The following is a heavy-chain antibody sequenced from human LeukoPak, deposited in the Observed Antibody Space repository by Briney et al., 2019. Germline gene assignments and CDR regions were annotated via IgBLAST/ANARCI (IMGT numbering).Heavy chain of an antibody. Sequence: SQTLSLTCAISGDSVSSNSATWNWIRQSPSRGLEWLGRAYYRSKWYNDYAVSVKSRITINPDTSKNQFSLQLNSVTPEDTAVYYCARESRSSWLIYPDYYYYYYMDVWGKGTTVTISS. J-gene: IGHJ6*03. CDR1: GDSVSSNSAT. CDR2: AYYRSKWYN. CDR3: ARESRSSWLIYPDYYYYYYMDV. V-gene: IGHV6-1*01. D-gene: IGHD6-13*01.